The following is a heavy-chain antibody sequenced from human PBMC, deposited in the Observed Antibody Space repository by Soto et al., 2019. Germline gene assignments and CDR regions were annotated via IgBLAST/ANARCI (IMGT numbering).Heavy chain of an antibody. CDR3: GGDHRSWYGRIGY. CDR2: IIPIFGAA. V-gene: IGHV1-69*13. CDR1: GCRFSSYA. J-gene: IGHJ4*02. D-gene: IGHD6-13*01. Sequence: SVKVSCKASGCRFSSYAMHWVRRAPGQGLEWMGGIIPIFGAANNAQKFQGRVTITADESTSTAYMELSSLRSEDTAVYYCGGDHRSWYGRIGYWGQGTLVTVFS.